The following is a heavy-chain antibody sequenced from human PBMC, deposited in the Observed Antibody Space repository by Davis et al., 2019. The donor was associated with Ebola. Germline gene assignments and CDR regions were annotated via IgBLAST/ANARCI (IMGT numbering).Heavy chain of an antibody. J-gene: IGHJ6*02. V-gene: IGHV3-9*01. CDR3: AKDQYYYGMDV. Sequence: SLKISCAASGFTFSNAWMNWVRQAPGKGLEWVSGISWNSGSIGYADSVKGRFTISRDNAKNSLYLQMNSLRAEDTALYYCAKDQYYYGMDVWGQGTTVTVSS. CDR2: ISWNSGSI. CDR1: GFTFSNAW.